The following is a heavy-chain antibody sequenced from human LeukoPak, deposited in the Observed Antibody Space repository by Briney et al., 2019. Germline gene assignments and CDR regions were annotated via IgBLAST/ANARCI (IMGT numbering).Heavy chain of an antibody. CDR1: GFTFSSYW. V-gene: IGHV3-74*01. CDR3: ARVSIGAWYFDL. J-gene: IGHJ2*01. D-gene: IGHD3-16*01. Sequence: GGSLRLSCAASGFTFSSYWMHWVRQAPGKGLVWVSRINGDGSTTTYADSVTGRFTISRDNAKNTQYLQMNRLGAGDTAVYYCARVSIGAWYFDLWGRGTLVTVSS. CDR2: INGDGSTT.